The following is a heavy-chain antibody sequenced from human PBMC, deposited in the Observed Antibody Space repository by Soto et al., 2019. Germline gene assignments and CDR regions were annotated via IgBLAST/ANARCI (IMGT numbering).Heavy chain of an antibody. CDR1: GGAISSGDYY. D-gene: IGHD5-18*01. V-gene: IGHV4-30-4*01. J-gene: IGHJ4*02. CDR3: ARVQVYSYGYSYFVY. Sequence: SETLSLTCTVSGGAISSGDYYWSWIRQPPGKGLEWIGYIYYSGSTYYNPSLKSRVTISVDTSKNQFSLKLSSVTAADTAVYYCARVQVYSYGYSYFVYWGQGPLVTVSS. CDR2: IYYSGST.